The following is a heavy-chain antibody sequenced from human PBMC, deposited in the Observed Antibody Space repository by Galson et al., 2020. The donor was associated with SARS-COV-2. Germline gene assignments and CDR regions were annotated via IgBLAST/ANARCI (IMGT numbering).Heavy chain of an antibody. CDR3: ARGGDHFLNWIDS. CDR2: VYYTGLT. J-gene: IGHJ5*01. Sequence: PSETLSLTCPVSGDSMITYYWNWIRQPPGEGLEWIGYVYYTGLTNYNPSLKSRLTLSVDTSKNQFSLNLNSVTAADAAVYYCARGGDHFLNWIDSWGQGTPVVVSS. D-gene: IGHD3-3*01. V-gene: IGHV4-59*01. CDR1: GDSMITYY.